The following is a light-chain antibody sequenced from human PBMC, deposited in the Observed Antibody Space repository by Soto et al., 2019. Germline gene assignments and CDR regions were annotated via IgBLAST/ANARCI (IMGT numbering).Light chain of an antibody. CDR2: AVS. Sequence: DIQMTQSPSSLSASVGDRSTITCRASQGIRDDLGWYQQKPGKAPTRLIYAVSSLQNGVPSRFSGTGYGTDFNLTISRLETEDFVVYYCQQYSSLPHTFGQGTKVDI. CDR1: QGIRDD. CDR3: QQYSSLPHT. J-gene: IGKJ2*01. V-gene: IGKV1-17*01.